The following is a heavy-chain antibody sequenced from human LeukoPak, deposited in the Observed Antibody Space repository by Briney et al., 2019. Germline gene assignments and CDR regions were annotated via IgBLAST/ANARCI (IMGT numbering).Heavy chain of an antibody. J-gene: IGHJ6*02. Sequence: ASVKVSCKASGFTFTSYDINWVRQASGQGLEWMGWMNPNNGNTGYAQKFQGWVTMTRDTSISTAYMELSRLRSDDTAVYYCARDIDGMDVWGQGTTVTVSS. CDR3: ARDIDGMDV. CDR1: GFTFTSYD. V-gene: IGHV1-8*01. CDR2: MNPNNGNT. D-gene: IGHD3-16*02.